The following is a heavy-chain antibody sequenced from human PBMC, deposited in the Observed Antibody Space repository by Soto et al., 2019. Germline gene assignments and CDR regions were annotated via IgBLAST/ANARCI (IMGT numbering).Heavy chain of an antibody. CDR2: IYYSGRT. J-gene: IGHJ4*02. Sequence: SETLSLTCAVSGESISSSSYYWGWIRQPPGKGLEWIGSIYYSGRTYYNPSFKSRVTISIDTSKNQFSLKLSSVTATDTAVYYCARQRTTVVTQAYFDHWGQGALVTVSS. CDR1: GESISSSSYY. V-gene: IGHV4-39*01. D-gene: IGHD2-21*02. CDR3: ARQRTTVVTQAYFDH.